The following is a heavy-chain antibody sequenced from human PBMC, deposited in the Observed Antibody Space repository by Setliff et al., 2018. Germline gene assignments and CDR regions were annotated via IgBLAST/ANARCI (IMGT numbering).Heavy chain of an antibody. CDR2: IFYSGSA. J-gene: IGHJ4*02. Sequence: SETLSLTCSVSGGSISPYYWIWIRQSPGKGLEWIGYIFYSGSARYNPSLESRVTMSVDTSKNQISLKLTSVTAADTAVYYCATHPTTVVTPEVDYWGQGTLVTVSS. CDR1: GGSISPYY. CDR3: ATHPTTVVTPEVDY. D-gene: IGHD4-17*01. V-gene: IGHV4-59*08.